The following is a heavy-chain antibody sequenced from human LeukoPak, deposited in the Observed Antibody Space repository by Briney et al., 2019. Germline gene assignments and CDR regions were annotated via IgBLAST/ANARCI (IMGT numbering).Heavy chain of an antibody. CDR1: GFTFSSYW. CDR3: ARERYYGSGKIDY. V-gene: IGHV3-7*01. J-gene: IGHJ4*02. CDR2: IKQDGSAK. Sequence: GGSLRLSCAASGFTFSSYWMSWVRQAPGKGLEWVGNIKQDGSAKYYVASVKGRITTSRDNANNSLYLQMNSLRAEDTAVYYCARERYYGSGKIDYWGQGTLVTVSS. D-gene: IGHD3-10*01.